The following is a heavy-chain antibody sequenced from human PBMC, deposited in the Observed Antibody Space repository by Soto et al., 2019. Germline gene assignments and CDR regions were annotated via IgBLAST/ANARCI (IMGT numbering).Heavy chain of an antibody. CDR1: GSSISGYY. Sequence: SETLSLTCTISGSSISGYYWTWIRQSPGKGLEYIGYIYSGNTNYNPSLNSRVTISVDTSKNHFSLKLSSVTAADTAVYYCARVCGGDCHNGMDVWGQGTTVTVSS. CDR3: ARVCGGDCHNGMDV. D-gene: IGHD2-21*02. CDR2: IYSGNT. J-gene: IGHJ6*02. V-gene: IGHV4-59*12.